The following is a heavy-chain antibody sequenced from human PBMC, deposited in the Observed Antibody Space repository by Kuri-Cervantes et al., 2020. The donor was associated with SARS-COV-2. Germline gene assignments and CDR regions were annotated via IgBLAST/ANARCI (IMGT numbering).Heavy chain of an antibody. Sequence: ASVKVSCKASGYTFTSYGISWVRQAPGQGLEWMGWISAYNGNTNYAQKLQGRVTMTTDTSTSTAYMELRSLRSDDTAVYYCARAGPAAMGYYYYGMDVWGQGTTVTVSS. CDR2: ISAYNGNT. J-gene: IGHJ6*01. D-gene: IGHD2-2*01. V-gene: IGHV1-18*01. CDR1: GYTFTSYG. CDR3: ARAGPAAMGYYYYGMDV.